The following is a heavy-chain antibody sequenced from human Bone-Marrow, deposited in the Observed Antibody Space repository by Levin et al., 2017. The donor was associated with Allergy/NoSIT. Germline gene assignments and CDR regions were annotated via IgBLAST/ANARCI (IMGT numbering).Heavy chain of an antibody. CDR3: ARLDSTSSTSRRAMDV. CDR1: GYRFTNYW. Sequence: KVSCEASGYRFTNYWIVWVRQMAGRGLEWLGTVYPGDSDTRYSPSFQGQVLITANKSASATYLQWNILKASDTAMYYCARLDSTSSTSRRAMDVWGQGTTVIVS. D-gene: IGHD6-6*01. V-gene: IGHV5-51*01. J-gene: IGHJ6*02. CDR2: VYPGDSDT.